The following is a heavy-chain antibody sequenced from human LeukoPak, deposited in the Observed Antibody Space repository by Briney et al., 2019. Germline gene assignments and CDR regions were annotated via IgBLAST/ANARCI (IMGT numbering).Heavy chain of an antibody. CDR3: ARRLKFSRNDRWY. Sequence: SETLSLTCTVSGGSISSGGYYWSWIRQHPGKGLEWIGYIYYSGSTYYNPSLKSRVTISVDTSKNQFSLKLSSVTAADTAVYYCARRLKFSRNDRWYWGQGTLVTVSS. V-gene: IGHV4-30-4*08. CDR2: IYYSGST. CDR1: GGSISSGGYY. J-gene: IGHJ4*02. D-gene: IGHD1-1*01.